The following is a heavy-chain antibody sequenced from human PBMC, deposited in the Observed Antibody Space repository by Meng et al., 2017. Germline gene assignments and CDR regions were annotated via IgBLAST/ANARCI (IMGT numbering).Heavy chain of an antibody. V-gene: IGHV3-53*01. CDR1: GSTVSSNY. CDR2: IYSGGST. D-gene: IGHD6-19*01. Sequence: GESLKISCAASGSTVSSNYMSWVRQAPGKGLEWVSVIYSGGSTYYADSVKGRFTISRDNSKNTLYLQMNSLRAEDTAVYYCARGGSSGWYNYWGQGTLVTVSS. J-gene: IGHJ4*02. CDR3: ARGGSSGWYNY.